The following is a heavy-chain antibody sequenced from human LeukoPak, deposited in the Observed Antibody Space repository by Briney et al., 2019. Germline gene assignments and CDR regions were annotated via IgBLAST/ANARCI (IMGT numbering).Heavy chain of an antibody. D-gene: IGHD5-12*01. V-gene: IGHV4-30-4*01. J-gene: IGHJ4*02. Sequence: PSETLSLTCTVSGGSISSGDYYWSWIRQPPGKGLPWIGYIYYSGSTYYNPSLKSRVTISVDTSKNQFSLKLSSVTAADTAVYYCASGGWLRSQLDYWGQGTLVTVSS. CDR1: GGSISSGDYY. CDR2: IYYSGST. CDR3: ASGGWLRSQLDY.